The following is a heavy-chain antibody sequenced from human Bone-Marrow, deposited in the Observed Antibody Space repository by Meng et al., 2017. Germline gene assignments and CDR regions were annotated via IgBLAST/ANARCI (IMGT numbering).Heavy chain of an antibody. J-gene: IGHJ4*02. D-gene: IGHD6-13*01. CDR1: GYTFPDYL. CDR2: INPKSGDT. V-gene: IGHV1-2*06. Sequence: QAQRVQSGAGVKKPGASVKVSCKASGYTFPDYLLHWVRRAPGQGLEWMGRINPKSGDTHYAQRFQGRVTMTGDTSISTAYMELSGLRSDDTAMYYCARDEDISAAGKLFGDYWGQGTLVTVSS. CDR3: ARDEDISAAGKLFGDY.